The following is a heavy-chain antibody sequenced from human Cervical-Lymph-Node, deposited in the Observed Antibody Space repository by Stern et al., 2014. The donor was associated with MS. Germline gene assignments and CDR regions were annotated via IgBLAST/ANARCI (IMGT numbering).Heavy chain of an antibody. V-gene: IGHV3-30*01. CDR3: ARAPCSGGSCYLY. Sequence: QVQLVQSGGGVVQPGRSLRLSCAASGFTFSSYAMHWVRQAPGKGLEWGAVISYDGSNKYYADSVKGRFTISRDNSKNTLYLQMNSLRAEDTAVYYCARAPCSGGSCYLYWGQGTLVTVSS. J-gene: IGHJ4*02. CDR1: GFTFSSYA. D-gene: IGHD2-15*01. CDR2: ISYDGSNK.